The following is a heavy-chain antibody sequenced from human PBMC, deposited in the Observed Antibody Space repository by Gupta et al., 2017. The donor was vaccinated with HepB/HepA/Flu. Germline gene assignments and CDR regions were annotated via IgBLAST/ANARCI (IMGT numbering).Heavy chain of an antibody. Sequence: EVLLVESGGGLVQPGGSLRISCAASGFTVSDHYLAWVRQAPGKGLEWVSSIYSGGTTYYADSVKGRLIISRDNSKNTLYLQMNSLRVEDTAMYYCARVVVVSGQILSFDVWGQGTLATVSS. CDR1: GFTVSDHY. D-gene: IGHD2-15*01. CDR3: ARVVVVSGQILSFDV. J-gene: IGHJ3*01. V-gene: IGHV3-66*01. CDR2: IYSGGTT.